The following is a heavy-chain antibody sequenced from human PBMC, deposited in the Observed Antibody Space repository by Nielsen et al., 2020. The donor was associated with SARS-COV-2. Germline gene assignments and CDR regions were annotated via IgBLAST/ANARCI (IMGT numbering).Heavy chain of an antibody. D-gene: IGHD2-2*01. CDR1: GFTFDDYG. J-gene: IGHJ5*02. CDR3: AKAGWDCSMTSCYENWFDP. Sequence: GGSLPLSCAASGFTFDDYGMSWVRQAPGKGLEWVSGINWNGGSTGYADSVKGRFTISRDNAKNSLYLQMNSLRAEDTALYYCAKAGWDCSMTSCYENWFDPWGQGTLVTVSS. V-gene: IGHV3-20*04. CDR2: INWNGGST.